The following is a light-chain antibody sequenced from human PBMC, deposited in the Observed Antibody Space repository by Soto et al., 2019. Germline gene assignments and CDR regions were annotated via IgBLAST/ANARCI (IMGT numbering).Light chain of an antibody. CDR1: QGVTTN. Sequence: EIVMTQSPASLSVSPGERVTLSCRAGQGVTTNFAWYQQKSGQSPRLLIYDVSTRATGVPARFSGTGSEIDFSLTISSLQSEDSAAYFCQQYNNWPFSFGQGTRLEIK. V-gene: IGKV3-15*01. J-gene: IGKJ5*01. CDR2: DVS. CDR3: QQYNNWPFS.